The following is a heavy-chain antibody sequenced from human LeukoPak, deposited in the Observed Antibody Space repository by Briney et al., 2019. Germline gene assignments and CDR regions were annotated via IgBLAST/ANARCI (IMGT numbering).Heavy chain of an antibody. CDR3: ARATGTSLRKYFDF. V-gene: IGHV4-59*01. CDR2: IYNIGST. J-gene: IGHJ4*02. CDR1: GGSISSYY. D-gene: IGHD1-1*01. Sequence: SETLSLTCTVSGGSISSYYWSWIRQPPGKGLEWIGYIYNIGSTNYNPSLKGRVTISGDTSKNQFSLRLSSVTAADTAVYYCARATGTSLRKYFDFWGQGTLVTVSS.